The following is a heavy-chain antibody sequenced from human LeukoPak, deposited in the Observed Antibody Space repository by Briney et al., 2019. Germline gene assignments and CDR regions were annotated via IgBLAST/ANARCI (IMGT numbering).Heavy chain of an antibody. Sequence: SVKVSCKASGGTFSSYAISWVRQAPGQGLEWMGGIIPIFGTANYAQKFQGRVTITTDESTSTAYMELSSLRSEDTAVYYCVRGVEMATSLNYYFDYWGQGTLVTVSS. V-gene: IGHV1-69*05. J-gene: IGHJ4*02. D-gene: IGHD5-24*01. CDR2: IIPIFGTA. CDR3: VRGVEMATSLNYYFDY. CDR1: GGTFSSYA.